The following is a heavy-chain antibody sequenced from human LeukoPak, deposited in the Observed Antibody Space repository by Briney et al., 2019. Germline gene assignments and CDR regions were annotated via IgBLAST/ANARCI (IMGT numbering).Heavy chain of an antibody. CDR2: INPNSGGT. Sequence: ASVKVSCKASGYTCTGYYMHWVRQAPGQGLEWMGRINPNSGGTNYAQKFQGRVTMTRDTSISTAYMELSRLRSDDTAVYYCARGPYCTNGVCSDNWFDPWGQGALVTVSS. CDR3: ARGPYCTNGVCSDNWFDP. J-gene: IGHJ5*02. V-gene: IGHV1-2*06. CDR1: GYTCTGYY. D-gene: IGHD2-8*01.